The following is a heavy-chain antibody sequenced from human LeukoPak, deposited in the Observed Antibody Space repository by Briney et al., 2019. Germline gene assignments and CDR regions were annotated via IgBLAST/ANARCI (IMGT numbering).Heavy chain of an antibody. V-gene: IGHV4-59*01. D-gene: IGHD5-24*01. CDR3: ARLYLPATRFDY. CDR1: GGSISPYY. J-gene: IGHJ4*02. CDR2: IYYSGST. Sequence: SETLSLTCTVSGGSISPYYWSWIRQPPGKGLEWIGYIYYSGSTNYNPSLKSRVTISVDTSKNQFSLKLSSVTAADTAVYYCARLYLPATRFDYWGQGTLVTVSS.